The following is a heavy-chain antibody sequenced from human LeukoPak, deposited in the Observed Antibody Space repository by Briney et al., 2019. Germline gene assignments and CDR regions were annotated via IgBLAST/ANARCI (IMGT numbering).Heavy chain of an antibody. CDR3: ARDRPDSGGYYSDY. J-gene: IGHJ4*02. Sequence: GGSLRLSCAASGFTPSSNYMSWVRQAPGKGLEWVSVIYSGGSTYYADSVKGRFTISRDNTKNTLYLQMNSLRAEDTAVYYCARDRPDSGGYYSDYWGQGTLVTVSS. V-gene: IGHV3-53*01. CDR2: IYSGGST. CDR1: GFTPSSNY. D-gene: IGHD3-22*01.